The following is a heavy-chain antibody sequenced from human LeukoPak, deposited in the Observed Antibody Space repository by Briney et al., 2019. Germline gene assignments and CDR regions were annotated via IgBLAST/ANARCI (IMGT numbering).Heavy chain of an antibody. CDR1: GFTFDDYA. J-gene: IGHJ6*02. D-gene: IGHD3-10*01. CDR2: ISWNSGSI. CDR3: AKDLWFGEYGHYYGMDV. V-gene: IGHV3-9*01. Sequence: GGSLRVSGAASGFTFDDYAMPWVRQAPVKGLECVSGISWNSGSIGYAESVKCRFTISRDNAKNSLYLQMNSLRAEDTALYYCAKDLWFGEYGHYYGMDVWGQGTTVTVSS.